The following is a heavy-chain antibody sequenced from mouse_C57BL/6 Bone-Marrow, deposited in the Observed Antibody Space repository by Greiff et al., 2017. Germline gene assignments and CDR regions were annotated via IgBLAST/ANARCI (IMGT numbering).Heavy chain of an antibody. CDR3: TQAYYSNYPY. CDR1: GFNIKDDY. Sequence: EVKLQESGAELVRPGASVQLSCTASGFNIKDDYMHWVKQRPEQGLEWIGWIDPENGDTEYASKFQGKATITADTSSNTAYLQLSSLTSEDTAVYYCTQAYYSNYPYWGQGTSVTVSS. J-gene: IGHJ4*01. V-gene: IGHV14-4*01. CDR2: IDPENGDT. D-gene: IGHD2-5*01.